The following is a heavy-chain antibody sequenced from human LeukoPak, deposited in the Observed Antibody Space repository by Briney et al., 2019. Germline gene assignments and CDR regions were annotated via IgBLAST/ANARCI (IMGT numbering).Heavy chain of an antibody. J-gene: IGHJ4*02. CDR3: ATGASQVVVAASFDY. V-gene: IGHV1-18*01. D-gene: IGHD2-15*01. CDR1: GYTFTSYG. Sequence: ASVKVSCKASGYTFTSYGISWVRQAPGQGLEWMGWISAYNGNTNYAQKLQGRVTMTTDTSTSTAYMELRSLRSEDTAVYYCATGASQVVVAASFDYWGQGTLVTVSS. CDR2: ISAYNGNT.